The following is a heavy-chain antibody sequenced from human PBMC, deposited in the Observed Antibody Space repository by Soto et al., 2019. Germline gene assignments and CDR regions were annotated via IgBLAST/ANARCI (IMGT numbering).Heavy chain of an antibody. Sequence: EVQLVESGGGLVQPGGSLRLSCAASGFTFSSYAMHWVRQAPGKGLEYVSAISSNGGSTYYANSVKGRFTISRDNSKNTLYLQMGSLRAEDMAVYYCARDDFDFWIGYYRMVPTLLDVLGKGTTVTVSS. V-gene: IGHV3-64*01. CDR1: GFTFSSYA. CDR3: ARDDFDFWIGYYRMVPTLLDV. D-gene: IGHD3-3*01. CDR2: ISSNGGST. J-gene: IGHJ6*04.